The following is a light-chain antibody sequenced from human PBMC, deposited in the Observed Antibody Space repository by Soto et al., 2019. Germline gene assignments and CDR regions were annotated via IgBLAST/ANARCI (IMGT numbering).Light chain of an antibody. CDR1: QSVSSN. J-gene: IGKJ2*01. CDR3: QQYSNWPYT. Sequence: EIVMTQSPATLSVSPGERATLSCRASQSVSSNLAWYPQKPGHAPRLLIYGASTRATGIPARFSGSGSGTEFTLTIRSLQSGDFAVYYCQQYSNWPYTFGQGTKLEIK. V-gene: IGKV3-15*01. CDR2: GAS.